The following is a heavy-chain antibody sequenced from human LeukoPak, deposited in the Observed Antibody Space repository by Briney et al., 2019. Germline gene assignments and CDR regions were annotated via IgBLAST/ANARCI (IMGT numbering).Heavy chain of an antibody. CDR2: INHSGST. Sequence: KPSETLSLTCAVYGGSFSGYYWSWIRQPPGKGLEWIGEINHSGSTNYNPSLKSRVTISVDTSNNQFSLRLNSVTAADTAVYYCARGPVCSSTSCRYYYMDVWGKGTTVTISS. J-gene: IGHJ6*03. CDR1: GGSFSGYY. CDR3: ARGPVCSSTSCRYYYMDV. D-gene: IGHD2-2*01. V-gene: IGHV4-34*01.